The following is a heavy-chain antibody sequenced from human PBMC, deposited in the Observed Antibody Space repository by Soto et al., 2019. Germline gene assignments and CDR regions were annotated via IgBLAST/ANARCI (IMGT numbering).Heavy chain of an antibody. CDR2: IIPILGIA. CDR1: GGTFSSYT. J-gene: IGHJ5*02. V-gene: IGHV1-69*08. CDR3: AREVYYDSSGSRGWFDP. D-gene: IGHD3-22*01. Sequence: QVQLVQSGAEVKKPGSSVKVSCKASGGTFSSYTISWVRQAPGQGLEWMGRIIPILGIANYAQKFQGRVTITADKSTSTAYMELSSLRSEDTAVYYCAREVYYDSSGSRGWFDPWGQGTLVTVSS.